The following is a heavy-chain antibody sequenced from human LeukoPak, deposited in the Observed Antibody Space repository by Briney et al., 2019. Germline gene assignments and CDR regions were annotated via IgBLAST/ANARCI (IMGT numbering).Heavy chain of an antibody. V-gene: IGHV3-48*03. D-gene: IGHD5-18*01. CDR3: ARLVSGYSYGHDAFDI. CDR2: ISSSGSTI. Sequence: PGGSLRLSCAASRLTISSYEINWVRQAPGKGLEWVSYISSSGSTIYYADSVKGRFTISRDNAKNSLYLQMNSLRAEDTAVYYCARLVSGYSYGHDAFDIWGQGTMVTVSS. J-gene: IGHJ3*02. CDR1: RLTISSYE.